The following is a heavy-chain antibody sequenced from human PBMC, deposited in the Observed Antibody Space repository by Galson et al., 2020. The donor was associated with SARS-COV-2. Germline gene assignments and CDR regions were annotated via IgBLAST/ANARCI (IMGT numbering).Heavy chain of an antibody. CDR1: GFTFNDFW. Sequence: GESRKIPCEVPGFTFNDFWMSWFRQAPGKGPEWVANIKGDGSETNYADFVKGRFSISRDNAANSLYLQMNSLRVEDSAVNYCSREGWQGGYWGQGTRVTVSS. V-gene: IGHV3-7*01. D-gene: IGHD6-19*01. CDR2: IKGDGSET. CDR3: SREGWQGGY. J-gene: IGHJ4*02.